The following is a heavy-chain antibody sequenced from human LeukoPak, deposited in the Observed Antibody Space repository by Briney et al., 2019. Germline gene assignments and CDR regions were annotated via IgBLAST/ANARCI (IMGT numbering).Heavy chain of an antibody. V-gene: IGHV4-38-2*01. CDR2: IYRTGST. CDR3: ARYDSRGSASTRFDY. Sequence: SETLSLTCAVSGYSLGKTYYWGWIRQPPGKGLEWIGRIYRTGSTFYNPSLINRVTMSVDTSKNHFSLKLTSVTAADTAVYYCARYDSRGSASTRFDYWGQGILVTISS. J-gene: IGHJ4*02. D-gene: IGHD3-16*01. CDR1: GYSLGKTYY.